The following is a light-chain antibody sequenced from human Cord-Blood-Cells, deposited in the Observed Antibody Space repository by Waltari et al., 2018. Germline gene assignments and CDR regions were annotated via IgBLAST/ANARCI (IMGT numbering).Light chain of an antibody. J-gene: IGLJ1*01. CDR3: SSYTSSSTLYV. CDR2: EVS. Sequence: QSALTQPASVSVSPGQSFTISCTGTSSDVGGYNYVSWYQQHPGKAPKLMIYEVSNRPSGVSNRFSGSKSGNTSSLTISGLQSEGEADYYCSSYTSSSTLYVFGTGTKVTVL. V-gene: IGLV2-14*01. CDR1: SSDVGGYNY.